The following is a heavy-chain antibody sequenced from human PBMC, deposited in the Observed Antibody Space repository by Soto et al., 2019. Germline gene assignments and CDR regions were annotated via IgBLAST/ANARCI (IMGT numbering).Heavy chain of an antibody. Sequence: ASVKVSCKASGYTFTSYAMHWVRQAPGQRLEWMEWINAGNGNTKQSQKFQGRVTITRDTSASTAYMELSSLRSEDTAVYYCARSAPPIDYWGQGTLVTVSS. CDR1: GYTFTSYA. V-gene: IGHV1-3*01. J-gene: IGHJ4*02. CDR3: ARSAPPIDY. CDR2: INAGNGNT.